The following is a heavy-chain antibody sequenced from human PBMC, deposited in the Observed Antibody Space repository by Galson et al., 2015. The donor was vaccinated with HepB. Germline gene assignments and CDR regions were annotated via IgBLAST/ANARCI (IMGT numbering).Heavy chain of an antibody. CDR2: ININTGNP. CDR1: GYTFTNFA. J-gene: IGHJ4*02. Sequence: SVKVSCKASGYTFTNFAINWVRQAPGQGLEWMGWININTGNPVYAQGFTGRFVFSLDTSVSTAYLQISSLKAEDTAVYYCARDYYDSRSYYWGQGTLVTVSS. CDR3: ARDYYDSRSYY. D-gene: IGHD3-22*01. V-gene: IGHV7-4-1*02.